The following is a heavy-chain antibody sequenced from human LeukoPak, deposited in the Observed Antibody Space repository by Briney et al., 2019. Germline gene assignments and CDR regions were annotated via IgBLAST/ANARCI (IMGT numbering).Heavy chain of an antibody. CDR3: ARDGRLDGYNGIVDN. Sequence: GGSLRPSCAASGFTFSNYWMHWVRQAPGKGLVWVSSIKSNGRTTSYADSVKGRFTISRDNAKNTLYLQMNSLRVEDTAVYYCARDGRLDGYNGIVDNWGQGTLVTVSS. V-gene: IGHV3-74*01. D-gene: IGHD5-24*01. CDR1: GFTFSNYW. J-gene: IGHJ4*02. CDR2: IKSNGRTT.